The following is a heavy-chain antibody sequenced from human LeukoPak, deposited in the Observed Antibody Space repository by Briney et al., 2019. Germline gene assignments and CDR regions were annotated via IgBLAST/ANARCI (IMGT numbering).Heavy chain of an antibody. CDR1: GYTFTSYA. Sequence: ASVKVSCKASGYTFTSYAMHWVRQAPGQRLEWMGWINAGSGNTKYSQKFQGRVTITRDISASTAYMELSSLRSEDTAVYYCARASSGWTFDYWGQGTLVTVSS. D-gene: IGHD6-19*01. CDR3: ARASSGWTFDY. V-gene: IGHV1-3*01. CDR2: INAGSGNT. J-gene: IGHJ4*02.